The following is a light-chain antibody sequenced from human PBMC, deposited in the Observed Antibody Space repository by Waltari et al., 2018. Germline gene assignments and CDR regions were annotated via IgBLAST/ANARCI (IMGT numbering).Light chain of an antibody. Sequence: QSVLTQPPSVSGTPGQRVTISCSGTTSNIGSNSVYCYQQLPGTAPKLLIYRNYQRPSGVPTRFSGSRSGTSASLAISGLQSEDEADYYCATWDDTLSGPRVFGGGTRLTVL. J-gene: IGLJ3*02. CDR3: ATWDDTLSGPRV. CDR1: TSNIGSNS. V-gene: IGLV1-47*01. CDR2: RNY.